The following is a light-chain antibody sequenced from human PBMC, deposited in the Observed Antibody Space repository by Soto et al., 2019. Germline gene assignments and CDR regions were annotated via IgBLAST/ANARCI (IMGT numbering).Light chain of an antibody. CDR3: QLYGSSMYT. V-gene: IGKV1-39*01. CDR1: QSISNF. CDR2: AAS. Sequence: DIQMTQSPSSLSASIRDRVTITCRASQSISNFLNWFQQKPGKAPKLLIHAASTLEGGVPSRFSGSGSGTDFTLTISRLEPEDFAVYYCQLYGSSMYTFGQGTKVEIK. J-gene: IGKJ2*01.